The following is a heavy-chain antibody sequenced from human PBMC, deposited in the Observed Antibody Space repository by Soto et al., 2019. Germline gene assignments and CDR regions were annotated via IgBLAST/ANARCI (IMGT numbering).Heavy chain of an antibody. J-gene: IGHJ6*02. CDR3: ARGIKNYYGVDV. V-gene: IGHV3-74*01. Sequence: GGSLRLSCAASGFTFTSYWMHRVRQAPGKGLVWVSRINSDGTTTNYAESVTGRFTISRDNAKNTVYLQMNSLRAEDTAVYYCARGIKNYYGVDVWGQGTTVTVSS. CDR2: INSDGTTT. CDR1: GFTFTSYW.